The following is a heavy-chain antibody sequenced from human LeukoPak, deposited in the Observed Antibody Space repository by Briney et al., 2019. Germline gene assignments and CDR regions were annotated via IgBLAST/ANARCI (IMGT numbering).Heavy chain of an antibody. J-gene: IGHJ4*02. V-gene: IGHV3-23*01. CDR3: AKDGFYDSSGYSEFDY. D-gene: IGHD3-22*01. Sequence: GGSLRLSCAASGFTFSSYAMTWVRKAPGKGLEWVSSITNSGGTTYYSDSVKGRFTISRDNSRNTLYLQMNSLRAEDTAVYYCAKDGFYDSSGYSEFDYWGQGSLVTVSS. CDR2: ITNSGGTT. CDR1: GFTFSSYA.